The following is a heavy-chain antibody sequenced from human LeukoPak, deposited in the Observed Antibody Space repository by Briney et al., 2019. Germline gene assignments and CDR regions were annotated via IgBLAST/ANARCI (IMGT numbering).Heavy chain of an antibody. D-gene: IGHD1-1*01. Sequence: SETLSLTCTVSGGSISSYYWSWIRQPPGKGLEWIGYIYYSGNTNYNPSLKSRVTISVDTSKNQFTLKLSSVTAADTAVYYCARGDDHYGMDVWGQGTTVTVSS. CDR3: ARGDDHYGMDV. CDR1: GGSISSYY. J-gene: IGHJ6*02. CDR2: IYYSGNT. V-gene: IGHV4-59*01.